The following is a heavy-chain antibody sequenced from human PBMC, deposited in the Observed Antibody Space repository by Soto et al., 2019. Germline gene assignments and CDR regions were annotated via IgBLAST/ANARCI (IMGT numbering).Heavy chain of an antibody. CDR3: AKYSSSWYTPSNPYYYYGMGV. CDR1: GGSISSSSYY. Sequence: PSETLSLTCTVSGGSISSSSYYWGWIRQPPGKGLKWIGSIYYSGSTYYSPSFQGQVTISADKSISTAYLQWSSLKASDTAMYYCAKYSSSWYTPSNPYYYYGMGVWGQGTTVTVSS. V-gene: IGHV4-39*07. D-gene: IGHD6-13*01. CDR2: IYYSGST. J-gene: IGHJ6*02.